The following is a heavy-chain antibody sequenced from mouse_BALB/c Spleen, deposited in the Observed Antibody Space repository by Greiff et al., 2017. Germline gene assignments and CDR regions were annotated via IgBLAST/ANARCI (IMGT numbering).Heavy chain of an antibody. CDR2: INSNGGST. Sequence: EVQLVESGGGLVQPGGSLKLSCAASGFTFSSYGMSWVRQTPDKRLELVATINSNGGSTYYPDSVKGRFTISRDNAKNTLYLQMSSLKSEDTAMYYCARDYYGYGFAYWGQGTLVTVSA. D-gene: IGHD1-2*01. J-gene: IGHJ3*01. V-gene: IGHV5-6-3*01. CDR1: GFTFSSYG. CDR3: ARDYYGYGFAY.